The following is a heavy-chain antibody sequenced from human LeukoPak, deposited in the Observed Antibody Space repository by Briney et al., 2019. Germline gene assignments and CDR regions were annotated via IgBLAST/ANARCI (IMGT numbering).Heavy chain of an antibody. Sequence: GGSLRLSCAASGFTFSSYEMNWVRQAPGKGLEWVSYISSSGTTIHYADSVKGRFTISRDNAKNSLYLQMNSLRAEDTAVYYCAELGITMIGGVWGKGTTVTISS. CDR1: GFTFSSYE. CDR3: AELGITMIGGV. D-gene: IGHD3-10*02. CDR2: ISSSGTTI. J-gene: IGHJ6*04. V-gene: IGHV3-48*03.